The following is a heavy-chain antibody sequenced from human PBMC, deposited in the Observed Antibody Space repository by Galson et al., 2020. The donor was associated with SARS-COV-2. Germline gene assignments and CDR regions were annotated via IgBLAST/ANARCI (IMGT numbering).Heavy chain of an antibody. D-gene: IGHD6-13*01. Sequence: GGSLRLSCSASGFTFSSYAMHWVRQAPGKGLEYVSAISSNGGSTYYADSVKGRFTISRDNSKNTLYLQMSSLRAEDTAVYYCVKAAEADSSSWDGYWGQGTLVTVSS. CDR2: ISSNGGST. J-gene: IGHJ4*02. CDR1: GFTFSSYA. CDR3: VKAAEADSSSWDGY. V-gene: IGHV3-64D*08.